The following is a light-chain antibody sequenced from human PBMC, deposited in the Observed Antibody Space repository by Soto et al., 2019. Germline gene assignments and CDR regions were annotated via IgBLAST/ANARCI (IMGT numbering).Light chain of an antibody. V-gene: IGLV2-23*01. CDR3: CTFAVSRPLYV. Sequence: QSALTQPASVSGSPGQSITISCTGTYSDVGSYNLVSWYQHHPGKAPKLIIYEGSKRPSGVSNRFSGSKSGITASLTVSGLQAEDEADYYCCTFAVSRPLYVFGTGTKLTVL. J-gene: IGLJ1*01. CDR2: EGS. CDR1: YSDVGSYNL.